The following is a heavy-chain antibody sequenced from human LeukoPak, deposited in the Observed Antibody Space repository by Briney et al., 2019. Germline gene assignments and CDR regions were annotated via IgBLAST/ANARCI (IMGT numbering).Heavy chain of an antibody. CDR2: INRSGST. Sequence: PSETLSLTCAVYGGSFSGYYWNWIRQPPGKGLEWIGEINRSGSTNYNPSLKSRVTISVDTSKNQFSLKLKSVTAADTAVYYYARLPGSVLAYYFDYWGQGTLVTVSS. CDR1: GGSFSGYY. CDR3: ARLPGSVLAYYFDY. D-gene: IGHD1-1*01. J-gene: IGHJ4*02. V-gene: IGHV4-34*01.